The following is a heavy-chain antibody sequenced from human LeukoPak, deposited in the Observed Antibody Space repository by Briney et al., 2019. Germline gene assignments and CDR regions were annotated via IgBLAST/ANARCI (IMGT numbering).Heavy chain of an antibody. D-gene: IGHD3-22*01. J-gene: IGHJ3*02. CDR3: ARASLEDYYDSRGAAFDI. V-gene: IGHV3-30-3*01. CDR2: ISYDGSNK. Sequence: GGSLRLSCAASGFTFSSYAMHWVRRAPGKGLEWVAVISYDGSNKYYADSVKGRFTISRDNSKNTLYLQMNSLRAEDTAVYYCARASLEDYYDSRGAAFDIWGQGTMVTVSS. CDR1: GFTFSSYA.